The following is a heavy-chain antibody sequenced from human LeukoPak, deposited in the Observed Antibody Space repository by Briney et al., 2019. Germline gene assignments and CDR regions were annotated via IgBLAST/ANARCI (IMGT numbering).Heavy chain of an antibody. D-gene: IGHD5-18*01. CDR2: IKKDGSEK. CDR3: ARHLSGVTGYTYGRGIDY. CDR1: GFTLSSYW. V-gene: IGHV3-7*01. Sequence: GGSLRLSCAASGFTLSSYWMSWVRQAPGKGLEWVANIKKDGSEKYYVDSVKGRFTISRDNAKTSLYLQMNSLRAEDTAVYYCARHLSGVTGYTYGRGIDYWGQGTLVTVSS. J-gene: IGHJ4*02.